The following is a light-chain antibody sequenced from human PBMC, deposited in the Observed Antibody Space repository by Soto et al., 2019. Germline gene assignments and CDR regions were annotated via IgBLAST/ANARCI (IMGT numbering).Light chain of an antibody. J-gene: IGKJ1*01. CDR1: QSIGSW. CDR3: QHYNSYPWT. V-gene: IGKV1-5*03. CDR2: KAS. Sequence: DIQMTQSPSTPSGSVGDSVTITSRARQSIGSWVAWYQQKPGRAPNLLIHKASHLESGVPSRFSGSGSGTEFTLTISSLQPGDFATYYCQHYNSYPWTFGQGSKVDIK.